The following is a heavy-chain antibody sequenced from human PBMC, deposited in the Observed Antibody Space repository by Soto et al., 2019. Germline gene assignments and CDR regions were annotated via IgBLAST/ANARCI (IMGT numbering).Heavy chain of an antibody. D-gene: IGHD2-15*01. Sequence: GGSXRLSCASSGFIFSPYGIHWFRQAPGKGLEFVALIRKDGSDKYYAESVTGRFTISRDNSKNTVYLQMNSLRAEDTALYFCERDTRMDQFDIWGQGTMVNV. J-gene: IGHJ3*02. CDR3: ERDTRMDQFDI. V-gene: IGHV3-33*08. CDR2: IRKDGSDK. CDR1: GFIFSPYG.